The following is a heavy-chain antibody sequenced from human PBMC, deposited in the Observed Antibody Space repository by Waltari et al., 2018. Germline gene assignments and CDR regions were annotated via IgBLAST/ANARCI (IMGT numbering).Heavy chain of an antibody. J-gene: IGHJ4*02. V-gene: IGHV3-30-3*01. CDR2: ISYDGSNK. Sequence: QVQLVESGGGVVQPGRSLRLSCAASGFTFSSYAMPGVRQAPGKVLEWVAVISYDGSNKYYADSVKGRFTISRDNSKNTLYLQMNSLRAEDTAVYYCAREGGGWDYYFDYWGQGTLVTVSS. CDR3: AREGGGWDYYFDY. D-gene: IGHD6-19*01. CDR1: GFTFSSYA.